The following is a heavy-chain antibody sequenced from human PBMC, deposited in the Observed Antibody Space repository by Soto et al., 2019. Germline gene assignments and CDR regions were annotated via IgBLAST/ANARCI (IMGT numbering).Heavy chain of an antibody. V-gene: IGHV4-59*08. D-gene: IGHD3-22*01. Sequence: ALEIMSLTCTVSGGYFSHIYWSWIRQPPGKGLEWVGYIYYGGTTSYNPSLQSRVTISLETSKSQFSLRLTSVTAADTAVYYCARLGAYYQAFDLWGTGTLVTVSS. CDR3: ARLGAYYQAFDL. CDR2: IYYGGTT. J-gene: IGHJ5*02. CDR1: GGYFSHIY.